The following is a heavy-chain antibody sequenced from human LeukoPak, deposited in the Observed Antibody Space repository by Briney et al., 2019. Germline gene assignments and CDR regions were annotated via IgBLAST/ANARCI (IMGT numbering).Heavy chain of an antibody. CDR2: ITSGSSYR. D-gene: IGHD1-26*01. V-gene: IGHV3-21*01. CDR3: ARDPYSGSYGNYYYFMDV. J-gene: IGHJ6*03. Sequence: GGSLRLSCAASGFTFSSYNMNWVRQAPGKGLEWVSSITSGSSYRFYADSVKGRFTISRDNAKNSLYLQMNSLRAEDTAVYYCARDPYSGSYGNYYYFMDVWGKGTTVTISS. CDR1: GFTFSSYN.